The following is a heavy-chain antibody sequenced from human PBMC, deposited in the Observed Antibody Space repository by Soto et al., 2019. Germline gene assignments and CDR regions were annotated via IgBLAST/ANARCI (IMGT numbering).Heavy chain of an antibody. Sequence: GASVKVSCKASGYTFTGYYMHWVRQAPGQGLEWMGWINPNSGGTNYAQKFQGWVTMTRDTSISTAYMELSRLRSDDTAVYYCAIARYYGSGSSYFDYWGQGTLVTVSS. CDR2: INPNSGGT. CDR1: GYTFTGYY. J-gene: IGHJ4*02. V-gene: IGHV1-2*04. D-gene: IGHD3-10*01. CDR3: AIARYYGSGSSYFDY.